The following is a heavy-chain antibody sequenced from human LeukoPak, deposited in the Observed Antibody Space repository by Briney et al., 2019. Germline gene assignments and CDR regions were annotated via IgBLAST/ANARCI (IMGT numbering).Heavy chain of an antibody. CDR1: GGSISSSSYY. V-gene: IGHV4-39*01. CDR3: ARRRTTVTFHDY. CDR2: IYYSGST. Sequence: PSETLSLTCTVSGGSISSSSYYWGWIRQPPGKGLEWIGSIYYSGSTYYNPSLKSRVTISVDTSKNQFSLKLSSVIAADTAVYYCARRRTTVTFHDYWGQGTLVTVSS. D-gene: IGHD4-17*01. J-gene: IGHJ4*02.